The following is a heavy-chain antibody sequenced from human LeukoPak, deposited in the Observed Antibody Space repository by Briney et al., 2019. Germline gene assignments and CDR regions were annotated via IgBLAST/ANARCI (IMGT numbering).Heavy chain of an antibody. V-gene: IGHV3-33*01. CDR3: TRDFGVTNYHFDY. CDR2: IWYDGSKK. D-gene: IGHD3-16*01. CDR1: GFTFSSYG. J-gene: IGHJ4*02. Sequence: GGSLRLSCAASGFTFSSYGIHWVRQAPGKGLEWVAVIWYDGSKKYYADSVKGRFTISRDDSKNTLYLQMNSLRAEDTAVYYCTRDFGVTNYHFDYWGQGTLVTVSS.